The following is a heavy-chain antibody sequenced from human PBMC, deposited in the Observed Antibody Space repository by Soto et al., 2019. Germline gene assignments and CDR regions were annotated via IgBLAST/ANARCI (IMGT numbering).Heavy chain of an antibody. CDR1: GFTFSSYG. J-gene: IGHJ4*02. D-gene: IGHD1-26*01. CDR2: ISYDGSNK. V-gene: IGHV3-30*18. CDR3: AKSGVVGALLDH. Sequence: QVQLVESGGGVVQPGRSLRLSCAASGFTFSSYGMHWVRQAPGKGLEWVAVISYDGSNKYYADSVKGRFTISRDNSKNTLYLQMNSLRAEDTAVYYCAKSGVVGALLDHWGQGTLVTVSS.